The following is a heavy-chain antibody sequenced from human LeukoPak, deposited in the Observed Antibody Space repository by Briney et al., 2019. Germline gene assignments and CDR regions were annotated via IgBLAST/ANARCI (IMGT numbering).Heavy chain of an antibody. CDR3: ARDQSDNIYYYYGMDV. CDR1: GGSISSYY. V-gene: IGHV4-59*01. Sequence: PSETLSLTCTVSGGSISSYYWSWIRQPPGKGLEWIGYIYYSGSTNYNPSLKSRVTISVDTSKNQFSLKLSSVTAADTAVYYCARDQSDNIYYYYGMDVWGQGTTVTVSS. D-gene: IGHD2-15*01. J-gene: IGHJ6*02. CDR2: IYYSGST.